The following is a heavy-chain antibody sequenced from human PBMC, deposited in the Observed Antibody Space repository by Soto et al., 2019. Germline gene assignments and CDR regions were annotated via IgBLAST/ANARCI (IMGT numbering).Heavy chain of an antibody. V-gene: IGHV1-69*08. CDR2: VIPHLDAS. CDR1: GAAFSNYT. CDR3: ASGKSQMSQDRMGFYYYMDV. D-gene: IGHD1-1*01. Sequence: QVQLVQSGADVKKPGSSVKISCTASGAAFSNYTFTWVRRAPGQGLEWVGRVIPHLDASNYAEKFQDRVTISADRSTSTVYMELSGLRSADSAIYYCASGKSQMSQDRMGFYYYMDVWGKGTTVTVSS. J-gene: IGHJ6*03.